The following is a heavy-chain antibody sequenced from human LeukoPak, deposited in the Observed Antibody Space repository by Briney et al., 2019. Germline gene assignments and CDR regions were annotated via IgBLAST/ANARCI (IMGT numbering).Heavy chain of an antibody. Sequence: GRSLRLSCAASGFTFSSYAMHWVRQAPGMGLEWVAVISYDGSNKYYADSVKGRFTISRDNSKNTLYLQMNSLRAEDTAVYYCARALRDYYDSSGYYPDYWGQGTLVTVSS. J-gene: IGHJ4*02. CDR3: ARALRDYYDSSGYYPDY. CDR1: GFTFSSYA. D-gene: IGHD3-22*01. V-gene: IGHV3-30-3*01. CDR2: ISYDGSNK.